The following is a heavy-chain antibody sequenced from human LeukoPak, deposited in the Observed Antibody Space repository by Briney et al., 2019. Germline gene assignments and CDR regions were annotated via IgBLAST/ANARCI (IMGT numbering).Heavy chain of an antibody. CDR2: INPDTGGT. J-gene: IGHJ4*02. Sequence: ASVKVSCKASGYSFSGYYMNWVRQAPGQGLEWMGWINPDTGGTNYAQKFQGRVTMTRDMSTSTVYMELSSLRSEDTAVYYCASLASTQLELDYWGQGTLVTVSS. CDR3: ASLASTQLELDY. D-gene: IGHD1-1*01. V-gene: IGHV1-2*02. CDR1: GYSFSGYY.